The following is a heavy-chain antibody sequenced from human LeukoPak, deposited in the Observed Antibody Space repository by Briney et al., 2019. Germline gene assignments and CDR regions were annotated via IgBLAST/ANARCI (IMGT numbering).Heavy chain of an antibody. CDR2: IYSGGST. V-gene: IGHV3-66*01. CDR3: ARDQPLAVAGTFDY. Sequence: GGSLRLSCAASGFTFSSYDMTWVRQAPGKGLEWVSVIYSGGSTYYADSVKGRFTISRDNSKNTLYLQMNSLRAEDTAVYYCARDQPLAVAGTFDYWGQGTLVTVSS. D-gene: IGHD6-19*01. J-gene: IGHJ4*02. CDR1: GFTFSSYD.